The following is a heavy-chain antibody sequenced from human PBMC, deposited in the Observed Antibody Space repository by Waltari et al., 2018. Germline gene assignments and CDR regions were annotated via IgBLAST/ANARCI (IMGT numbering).Heavy chain of an antibody. Sequence: QVQLVQSGAEVKKPGASVKVSCKASGYTFTGYYMHWVRQAPGQGLEWMGRINPYSGGTNDAQKFQGRVTMTRDTSISTAYMELSRLRSDDTAVYYCAREWELTLDYWGQGTLVTVSS. CDR3: AREWELTLDY. J-gene: IGHJ4*02. CDR2: INPYSGGT. V-gene: IGHV1-2*06. CDR1: GYTFTGYY. D-gene: IGHD1-26*01.